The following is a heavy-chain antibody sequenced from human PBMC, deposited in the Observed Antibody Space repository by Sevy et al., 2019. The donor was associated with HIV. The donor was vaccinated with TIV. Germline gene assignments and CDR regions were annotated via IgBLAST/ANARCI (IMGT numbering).Heavy chain of an antibody. Sequence: SETLSLTCAVYGGSFSGYYWSWIRQPPGKGLEWIGEINHSGSTNYNPSLKSRVTISVDTSKNQFSLKLSSVTAADTAVYYCARRSLAAAGTRYYYMDVWGKGTTVTVSS. CDR1: GGSFSGYY. J-gene: IGHJ6*03. CDR3: ARRSLAAAGTRYYYMDV. D-gene: IGHD6-13*01. V-gene: IGHV4-34*01. CDR2: INHSGST.